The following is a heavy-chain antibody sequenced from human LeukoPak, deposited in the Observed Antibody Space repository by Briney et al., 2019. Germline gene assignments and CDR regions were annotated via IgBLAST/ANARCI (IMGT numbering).Heavy chain of an antibody. J-gene: IGHJ5*02. CDR2: INSDGSST. CDR1: GFTFSSYW. Sequence: GGSLGLSCAASGFTFSSYWMHWVRQAPGKGLVWVSRINSDGSSTSYADSVKGRFTISRDNAKNTLYLQMNSLRAEDTAVYYCARDAEYSSGWSRYGWFDPWGQGTLVTVSS. CDR3: ARDAEYSSGWSRYGWFDP. V-gene: IGHV3-74*01. D-gene: IGHD6-19*01.